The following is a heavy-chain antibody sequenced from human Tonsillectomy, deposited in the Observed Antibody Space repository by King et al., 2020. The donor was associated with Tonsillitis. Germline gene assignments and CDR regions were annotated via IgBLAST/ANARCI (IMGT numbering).Heavy chain of an antibody. CDR1: GVTFSSSV. CDR2: ISGSGGST. CDR3: AKVNYDILTHFDY. V-gene: IGHV3-23*04. D-gene: IGHD3-9*01. Sequence: VQLVESGGGLVQPGGSLRLSCAAAGVTFSSSVMSWVRQAPGKGLEWVSTISGSGGSTYYADSVKGRFTISRDNSKNTLYLQMNSLRAEDTAVYYCAKVNYDILTHFDYWGQGTLVTFSS. J-gene: IGHJ4*02.